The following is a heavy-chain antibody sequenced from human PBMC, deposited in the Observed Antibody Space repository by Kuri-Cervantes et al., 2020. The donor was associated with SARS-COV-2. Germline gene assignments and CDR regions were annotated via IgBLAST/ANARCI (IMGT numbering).Heavy chain of an antibody. CDR2: IYSGGST. Sequence: ETLSLTCAASGFTFSDYYMSWVRQAPGKGLEWVSVIYSGGSTYYADSVKGRFTISRDNSKNTLYLQMNSLRAEDTAVYYCAREDIVVVPAASLRTYYYYGMDVWGQGTTVTVSS. CDR1: GFTFSDYY. CDR3: AREDIVVVPAASLRTYYYYGMDV. J-gene: IGHJ6*02. D-gene: IGHD2-2*01. V-gene: IGHV3-53*01.